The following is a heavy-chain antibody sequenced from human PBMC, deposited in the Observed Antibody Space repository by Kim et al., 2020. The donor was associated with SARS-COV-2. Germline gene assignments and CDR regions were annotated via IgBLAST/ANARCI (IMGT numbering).Heavy chain of an antibody. D-gene: IGHD3-10*01. J-gene: IGHJ4*02. V-gene: IGHV4-31*02. Sequence: NPSLKSRVTISVDTSKNQFSLKLSSVTAADTAVYYCARDRSYYDSAGIDYWGQGTLVTVSS. CDR3: ARDRSYYDSAGIDY.